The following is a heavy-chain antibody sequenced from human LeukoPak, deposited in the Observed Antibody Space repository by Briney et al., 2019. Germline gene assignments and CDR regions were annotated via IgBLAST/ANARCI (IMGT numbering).Heavy chain of an antibody. CDR2: IDCSGNT. V-gene: IGHV4-39*01. J-gene: IGHJ4*02. Sequence: SEPLPLLCTLSGRSLSNSLYFEGWIRQPPGKGLEWIGCIDCSGNTYYNPSSKSRATISVDTSKNQFSLKLSSVTAADAAVYDCARHGRMGTINPSYWGQGTLVTVSS. CDR1: GRSLSNSLYF. CDR3: ARHGRMGTINPSY. D-gene: IGHD5-24*01.